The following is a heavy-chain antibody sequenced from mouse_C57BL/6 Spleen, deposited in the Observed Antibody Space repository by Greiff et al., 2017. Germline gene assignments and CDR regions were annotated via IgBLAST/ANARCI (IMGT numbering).Heavy chain of an antibody. CDR1: GYTFTSYW. CDR2: IDPNSGGT. Sequence: QVQLQQPGAELVKPGASVKLSCKASGYTFTSYWMHWVKQRPGRGLEWIGRIDPNSGGTKYNEQFKSKDTLTVDKPSSTAYMKLSSLTSEDSAVYYCARWRNWDVCYFDDWGQGTTLTVSS. V-gene: IGHV1-72*01. D-gene: IGHD4-1*01. J-gene: IGHJ2*01. CDR3: ARWRNWDVCYFDD.